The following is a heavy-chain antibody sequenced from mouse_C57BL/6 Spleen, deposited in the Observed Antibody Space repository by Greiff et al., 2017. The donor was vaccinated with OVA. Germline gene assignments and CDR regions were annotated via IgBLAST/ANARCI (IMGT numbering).Heavy chain of an antibody. Sequence: EVQLQQSGAELVRPGASVKLSCTASGFNIKDDYMHWVKQRPEQGLEWIGWIDPENGDTEYASKFQGKATITAVTSSNTAYLQLSRLTSEDTAVYYGTHYGDGGLPAGFGGGGEGALVAV. CDR1: GFNIKDDY. CDR3: THYGDGGLPAGFGG. J-gene: IGHJ3*01. V-gene: IGHV14-4*01. CDR2: IDPENGDT. D-gene: IGHD2-13*01.